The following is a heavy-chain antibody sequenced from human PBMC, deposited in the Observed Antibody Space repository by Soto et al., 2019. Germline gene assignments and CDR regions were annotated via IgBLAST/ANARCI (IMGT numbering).Heavy chain of an antibody. CDR3: ARRVVVTVDY. D-gene: IGHD2-21*02. CDR2: IYYSGST. CDR1: GGSISSSSYY. Sequence: SETLSLTCTVSGGSISSSSYYWGWIRQPPGKGLEWIGSIYYSGSTYYNPSLKSRVTISVDTSKNQFSLKLSSVTAADTAVYYCARRVVVTVDYWGQGTLVTGSS. V-gene: IGHV4-39*01. J-gene: IGHJ4*02.